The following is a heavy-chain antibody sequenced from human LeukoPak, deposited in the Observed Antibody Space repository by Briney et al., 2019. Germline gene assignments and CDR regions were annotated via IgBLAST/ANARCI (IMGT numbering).Heavy chain of an antibody. CDR3: ASGGFSDY. V-gene: IGHV4-34*01. J-gene: IGHJ4*02. D-gene: IGHD3-3*01. Sequence: SETLSLTCAVYGGSFSGYYWSWIRQPPGKGLEWIGEINHSGSTNYNPSLKSRVTISVDTSKNQFSLKLSSVTAADTAVYYCASGGFSDYWGQGTLATVSS. CDR2: INHSGST. CDR1: GGSFSGYY.